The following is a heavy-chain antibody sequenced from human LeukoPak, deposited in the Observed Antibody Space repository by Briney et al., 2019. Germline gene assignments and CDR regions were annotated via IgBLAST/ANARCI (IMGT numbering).Heavy chain of an antibody. CDR3: ARDIYRTSAYFDY. CDR1: GGSFSGYY. D-gene: IGHD3-22*01. Sequence: PSETLSLTCAVYGGSFSGYYWSWIRQPPGKGLEWIGEINHSGSTNYNPSLKSRVTISVDTSKNQFSLKLSSVTAADTAVYYCARDIYRTSAYFDYWGQGTLVTVSS. V-gene: IGHV4-34*01. CDR2: INHSGST. J-gene: IGHJ4*02.